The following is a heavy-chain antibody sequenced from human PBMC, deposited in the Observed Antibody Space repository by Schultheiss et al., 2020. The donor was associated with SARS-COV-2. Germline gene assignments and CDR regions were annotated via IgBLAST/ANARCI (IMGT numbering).Heavy chain of an antibody. CDR3: ARDIAVAGFDY. CDR2: MNPNSGNT. CDR1: GYTFINYD. V-gene: IGHV1-8*02. D-gene: IGHD6-19*01. Sequence: GESLKISCKASGYTFINYDINWVRQATGQGLEWMGWMNPNSGNTGYAQKFQGRVTMTTDTSTSTAYMELRSLRSDDTAVYYCARDIAVAGFDYWGQGTLVTVSS. J-gene: IGHJ4*02.